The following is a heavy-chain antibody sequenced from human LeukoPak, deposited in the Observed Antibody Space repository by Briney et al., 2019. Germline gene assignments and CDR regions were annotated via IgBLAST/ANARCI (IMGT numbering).Heavy chain of an antibody. V-gene: IGHV3-53*01. J-gene: IGHJ4*02. CDR2: IYSGGST. CDR1: GFTVSSNY. CDR3: ASRSYGSGSFVFDY. Sequence: PGGSLRLSCAASGFTVSSNYMSWVRQAPGKGLEWVSVIYSGGSTYYADSVKGRFTISRDNSKNMLYFQMNSLRAEDTAVYYCASRSYGSGSFVFDYWGQGTLVTVSP. D-gene: IGHD3-10*01.